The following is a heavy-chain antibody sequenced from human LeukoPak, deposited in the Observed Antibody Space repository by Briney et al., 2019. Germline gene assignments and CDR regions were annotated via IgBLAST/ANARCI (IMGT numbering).Heavy chain of an antibody. CDR2: IIPILGIA. CDR3: AFGAYDSSGYYGY. J-gene: IGHJ4*02. V-gene: IGHV1-69*04. D-gene: IGHD3-22*01. Sequence: SVKVSCKASGGTFTSYAISWVRQAPGQGVEWMVRIIPILGIANSAQKFQGRVTITPDKSTSTAYMELSSLRSEDTAVYYCAFGAYDSSGYYGYWGQGTLVTVSS. CDR1: GGTFTSYA.